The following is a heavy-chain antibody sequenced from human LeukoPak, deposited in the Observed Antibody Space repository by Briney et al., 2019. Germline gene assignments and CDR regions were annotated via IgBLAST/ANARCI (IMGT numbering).Heavy chain of an antibody. J-gene: IGHJ5*02. CDR3: ARSCSGGNCYADH. CDR2: VRNDGSNR. D-gene: IGHD2-15*01. Sequence: GGSLRLSCAASGFTFRSYGKHWVRQAPGKGLEWVAFVRNDGSNRYYGDSVKGRFTISRDNSKNTLYLQMNSLRAEDTAVYYCARSCSGGNCYADHWGQGTLVTVSS. V-gene: IGHV3-30*02. CDR1: GFTFRSYG.